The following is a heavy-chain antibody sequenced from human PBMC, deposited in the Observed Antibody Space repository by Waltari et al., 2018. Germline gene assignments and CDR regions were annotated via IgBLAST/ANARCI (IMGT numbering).Heavy chain of an antibody. D-gene: IGHD1-26*01. J-gene: IGHJ4*02. CDR2: IYYSGST. CDR3: AREGGGSYFDY. CDR1: GGSISSSSYY. Sequence: QLQLQESGPGLVKPSENLSLTCTVSGGSISSSSYYCGWIRQPPGKGLEWIGSIYYSGSTYYNPSLKSRVTISVDTSKNQFSLKLSSVTAADTAVYYCAREGGGSYFDYWGQGTLVTVSS. V-gene: IGHV4-39*07.